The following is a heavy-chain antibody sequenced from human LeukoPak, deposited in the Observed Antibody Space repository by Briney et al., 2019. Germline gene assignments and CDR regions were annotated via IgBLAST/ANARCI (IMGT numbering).Heavy chain of an antibody. CDR2: ISGNGGST. CDR3: AKNRWAARIIIDAFDI. D-gene: IGHD6-6*01. J-gene: IGHJ4*02. V-gene: IGHV3-23*01. CDR1: GFTFSSYA. Sequence: GGSLRLSCAASGFTFSSYAMSWVRQAPGKGLEWVSSISGNGGSTYYAVSVQGRFTISRDNSKNTLYLQMNSLKVEDTAVYYCAKNRWAARIIIDAFDIWGQGTLVTVSS.